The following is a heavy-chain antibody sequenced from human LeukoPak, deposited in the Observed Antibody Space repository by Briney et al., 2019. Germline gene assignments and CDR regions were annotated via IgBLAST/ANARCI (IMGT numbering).Heavy chain of an antibody. J-gene: IGHJ6*02. CDR1: GFSISNYW. CDR2: IKQDGSEK. V-gene: IGHV3-7*04. CDR3: ARWYGGSGSWVLDV. Sequence: GGSLRLSCAVSGFSISNYWMSWVRQAPGKGLEWVANIKQDGSEKKYVDSVKGRFSISRDNAKNSLYLQIYSLRVEDTAGYYCARWYGGSGSWVLDVWGPGTTVTVSS. D-gene: IGHD3-10*01.